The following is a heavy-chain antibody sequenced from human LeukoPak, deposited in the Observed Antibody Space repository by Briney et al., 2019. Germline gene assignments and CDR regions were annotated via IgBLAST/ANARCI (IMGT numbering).Heavy chain of an antibody. D-gene: IGHD2-15*01. CDR2: IIPILGTA. CDR3: ARGKGFVGHVDS. Sequence: SVKVSCKASGGTFSSNAISRVRQAPGQGPEWMGRIIPILGTAEYAEKFQGRVTITADKSTTTAYMELSSLKSEDTALYFCARGKGFVGHVDSWGQGTLVTVSS. V-gene: IGHV1-69*04. CDR1: GGTFSSNA. J-gene: IGHJ4*02.